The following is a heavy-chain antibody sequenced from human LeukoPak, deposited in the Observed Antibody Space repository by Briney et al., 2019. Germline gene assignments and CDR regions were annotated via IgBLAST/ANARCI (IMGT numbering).Heavy chain of an antibody. Sequence: GGSLRLSCAASGFIFSSHGMNWVRQAPGKGLEWVSGISPSGDITYYADSVKGRFTISRDNSKNTVYLQMNSLRAEDTAVYYCAKDSGLVSGAYFDYWGQGTLVTVSS. CDR2: ISPSGDIT. V-gene: IGHV3-23*01. D-gene: IGHD6-19*01. CDR3: AKDSGLVSGAYFDY. CDR1: GFIFSSHG. J-gene: IGHJ4*02.